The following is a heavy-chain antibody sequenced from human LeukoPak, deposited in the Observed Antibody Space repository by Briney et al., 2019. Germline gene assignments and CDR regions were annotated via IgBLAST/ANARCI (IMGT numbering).Heavy chain of an antibody. CDR3: ARVTRPLAAPTRTRITMVRGDEYYFDY. V-gene: IGHV1-2*02. CDR2: INPNSGGT. Sequence: GASVKVSCKASGYTFTSYAMNWVRQAPGQGLEWMGWINPNSGGTNYAQKFQGRVTMTRDTSISTAYMELSRLRSDDTAVYYCARVTRPLAAPTRTRITMVRGDEYYFDYWGQGTLVTVSS. CDR1: GYTFTSYA. D-gene: IGHD3-10*01. J-gene: IGHJ4*02.